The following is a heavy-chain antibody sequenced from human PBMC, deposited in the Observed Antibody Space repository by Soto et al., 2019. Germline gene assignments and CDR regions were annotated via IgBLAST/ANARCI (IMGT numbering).Heavy chain of an antibody. CDR2: INHSGST. Sequence: PETLSLTCTVSSGSVSSGDYYWSWIRQPPGKGLEWIGEINHSGSTNYNPSLKSRVTISVDTSKNQFSLKLSSVTAADTAVYYCARGPASSTVTTSFDYWGQGTLVTVSS. D-gene: IGHD4-17*01. CDR3: ARGPASSTVTTSFDY. J-gene: IGHJ4*02. CDR1: SGSVSSGDYY. V-gene: IGHV4-34*01.